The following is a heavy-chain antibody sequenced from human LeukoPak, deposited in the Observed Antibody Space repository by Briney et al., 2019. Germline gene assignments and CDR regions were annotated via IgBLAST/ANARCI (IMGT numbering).Heavy chain of an antibody. J-gene: IGHJ4*02. CDR1: GFTFSTYA. Sequence: GGSLRLSCAASGFTFSTYAMNWVRQGPGKGLEWVSTISGSDGSTYYADSVKGRFTISRDNSKNTLYLQMNSLRAEDTAVYYCAKEKRVGVTPPYFDYWGQGTLVTVSS. CDR3: AKEKRVGVTPPYFDY. D-gene: IGHD1-26*01. CDR2: ISGSDGST. V-gene: IGHV3-23*01.